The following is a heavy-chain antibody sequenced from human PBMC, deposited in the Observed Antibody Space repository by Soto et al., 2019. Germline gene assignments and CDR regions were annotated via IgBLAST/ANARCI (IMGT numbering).Heavy chain of an antibody. J-gene: IGHJ6*02. CDR3: ARDPRLRYFAWLYGMDV. CDR2: IWYDGSNK. CDR1: GFTFSSYG. V-gene: IGHV3-33*01. Sequence: GGSLRLSCAASGFTFSSYGMHWVRQAPGKGLEWVAVIWYDGSNKYYADSVKGRFTISRDNSKNTLYLQMNSLRAEDTAVYYCARDPRLRYFAWLYGMDVWGQGTTVTVSS. D-gene: IGHD3-9*01.